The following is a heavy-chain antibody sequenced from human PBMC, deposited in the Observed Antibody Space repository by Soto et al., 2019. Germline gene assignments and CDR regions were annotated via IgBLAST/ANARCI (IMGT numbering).Heavy chain of an antibody. CDR2: IIPIFGTA. CDR3: ARDRMGAMVRTFDY. V-gene: IGHV1-69*13. Sequence: SVKVSCKASGGTFSSYAISWVRQAPGQGLEWMGGIIPIFGTANYAQKFQGRVTITADESTSTAYMELSSLRSEDTAVYYCARDRMGAMVRTFDYWGQGPLATVST. J-gene: IGHJ4*02. D-gene: IGHD5-18*01. CDR1: GGTFSSYA.